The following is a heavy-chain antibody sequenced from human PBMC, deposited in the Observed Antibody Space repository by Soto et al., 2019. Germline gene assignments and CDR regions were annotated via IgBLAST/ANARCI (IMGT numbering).Heavy chain of an antibody. J-gene: IGHJ4*02. CDR1: GGTFSSYT. D-gene: IGHD4-17*01. CDR3: XXXXXXXYAEERGY. V-gene: IGHV1-69*02. Sequence: QVQLVQSGAEVKKPGSSVKVSCKASGGTFSSYTISWXRQAPGXXLEWMGRIIPILGIANYAQKFQGRVTITAXKSTXXXXXXXXXXXXXXXXXXXXXXXXXXXYAEERGYWGQGTLVTVSS. CDR2: IIPILGIA.